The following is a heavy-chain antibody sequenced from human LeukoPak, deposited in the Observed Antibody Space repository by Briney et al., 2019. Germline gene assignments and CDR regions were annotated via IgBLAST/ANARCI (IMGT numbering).Heavy chain of an antibody. CDR3: ARGQGWLSDS. V-gene: IGHV3-7*03. J-gene: IGHJ4*02. D-gene: IGHD3-9*01. Sequence: GGSLRLSCATSGFTFSDYWMNWFRQAPGKGLEWVAIIKQDGSEKHYVDFVKGRFTISRDNDRNSLFLRMNGLRDDDTAVYYCARGQGWLSDSWGQGILVTVTS. CDR1: GFTFSDYW. CDR2: IKQDGSEK.